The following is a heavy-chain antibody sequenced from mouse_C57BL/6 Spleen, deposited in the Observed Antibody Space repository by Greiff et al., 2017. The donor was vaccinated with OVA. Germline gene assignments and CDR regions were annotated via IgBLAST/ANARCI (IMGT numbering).Heavy chain of an antibody. CDR1: GYTFTSYW. J-gene: IGHJ3*01. V-gene: IGHV1-52*01. CDR3: AREGFYYGSRGFAY. Sequence: QVQLQQPGAELVRPGSSVKLSCKASGYTFTSYWMHWVKQRPIQGLEWIGNIDPSDSETHYNQKFKDKATLTVDKSSSTAYMQLSSLTSEDSAVYYCAREGFYYGSRGFAYWGQGTLVTVSA. D-gene: IGHD1-1*01. CDR2: IDPSDSET.